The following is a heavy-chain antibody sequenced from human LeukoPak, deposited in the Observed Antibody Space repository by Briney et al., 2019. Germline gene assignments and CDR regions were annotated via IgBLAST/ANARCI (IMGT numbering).Heavy chain of an antibody. CDR3: ARDVVGALDY. J-gene: IGHJ4*02. CDR2: IRPDGGER. D-gene: IGHD1-26*01. Sequence: GGSLRLSCAASGFTFSNYWMSWVRQAPGKGLEWVANIRPDGGERNYVDSVKGRFTISRYNGKNSLYLQMHSLRAEDTAVYYCARDVVGALDYWGQGTLVTVSS. V-gene: IGHV3-7*01. CDR1: GFTFSNYW.